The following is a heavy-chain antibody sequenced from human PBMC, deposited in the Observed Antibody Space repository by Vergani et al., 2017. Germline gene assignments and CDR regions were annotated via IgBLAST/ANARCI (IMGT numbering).Heavy chain of an antibody. CDR1: GFTFSSYA. CDR2: ISGSGGST. CDR3: ARDQPVAFGADYYGSGSYHGDDGMDV. J-gene: IGHJ6*02. V-gene: IGHV3-23*01. Sequence: EVQLLESGGGLVQPGGSLRLSCAASGFTFSSYAMSWVRQAPGKGLEWVSAISGSGGSTYYADSVKGRFTISRDNSKNTLYLQMNSRRAEDTAVYYCARDQPVAFGADYYGSGSYHGDDGMDVWGQGTTVTVSS. D-gene: IGHD3-10*01.